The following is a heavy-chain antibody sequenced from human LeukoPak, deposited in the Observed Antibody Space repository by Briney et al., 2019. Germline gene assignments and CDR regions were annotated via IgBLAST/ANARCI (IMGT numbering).Heavy chain of an antibody. Sequence: GGSLRLSCAASGFTFSSYWMSWVRQAPGKGLEWVANIKKDGSEKYYADSVKGRFTISRDNAKNSLYLQMNSLRAEDTALYYCAKDRGLRLGELSFLVDWGQGTLVTVSS. CDR3: AKDRGLRLGELSFLVD. V-gene: IGHV3-7*03. D-gene: IGHD3-16*02. CDR2: IKKDGSEK. CDR1: GFTFSSYW. J-gene: IGHJ4*02.